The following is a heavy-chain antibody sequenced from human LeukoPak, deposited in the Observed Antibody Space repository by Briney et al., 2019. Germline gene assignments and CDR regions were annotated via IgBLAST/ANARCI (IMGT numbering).Heavy chain of an antibody. CDR1: GFTFSGYS. CDR3: ARELPLTGGNSAAFDI. Sequence: GGSLRLSCAASGFTFSGYSMNWVRQAPGKGLEWVSSISSSSSYIYYADSVKGRFTISRDNAKNSLYLQMNSLRAEDTAVYYCARELPLTGGNSAAFDIWWQGTMVTVSS. V-gene: IGHV3-21*01. J-gene: IGHJ3*02. D-gene: IGHD4-23*01. CDR2: ISSSSSYI.